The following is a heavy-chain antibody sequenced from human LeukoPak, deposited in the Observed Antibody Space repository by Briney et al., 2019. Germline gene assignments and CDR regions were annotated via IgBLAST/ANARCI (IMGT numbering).Heavy chain of an antibody. D-gene: IGHD2-2*02. CDR2: ISAYNGNT. CDR3: ARDESGGRYTL. CDR1: GYTFTSYG. J-gene: IGHJ3*01. V-gene: IGHV1-18*01. Sequence: GASVKVSCKASGYTFTSYGISWVRQAPGQGLEWMGWISAYNGNTKYAQKVQGRVTMTTDTSTSTAYMELRSLRSDDTAVYYCARDESGGRYTLWGQGTMVTVSS.